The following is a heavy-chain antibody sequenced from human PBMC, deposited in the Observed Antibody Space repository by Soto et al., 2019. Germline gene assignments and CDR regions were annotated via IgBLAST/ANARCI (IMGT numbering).Heavy chain of an antibody. CDR1: GGSISSYY. CDR2: IYYSGST. J-gene: IGHJ5*02. CDR3: ARLVGAVAGIRFGP. Sequence: SETLSLTCTVSGGSISSYYWSWIRQPPGKGLEWIGYIYYSGSTNYNPSLKSRVTISVDTSKNQFSLKLSSVTAADTAVYYCARLVGAVAGIRFGPWGQGTLVTVSS. D-gene: IGHD6-19*01. V-gene: IGHV4-59*08.